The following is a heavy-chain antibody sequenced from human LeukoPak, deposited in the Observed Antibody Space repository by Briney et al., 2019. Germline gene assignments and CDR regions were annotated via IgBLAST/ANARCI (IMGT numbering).Heavy chain of an antibody. Sequence: PSETLSLTCTVAGGSISSYYWSWIRQPAGKGLEGIGRIYTSGSNNYNPSLKSRVTMSVDTSKNQFFLKLSSVTAADTAVYYCARAVLSYCSGGSCPYFDYWGQGTLVTVSS. CDR1: GGSISSYY. CDR3: ARAVLSYCSGGSCPYFDY. J-gene: IGHJ4*02. D-gene: IGHD2-15*01. CDR2: IYTSGSN. V-gene: IGHV4-4*07.